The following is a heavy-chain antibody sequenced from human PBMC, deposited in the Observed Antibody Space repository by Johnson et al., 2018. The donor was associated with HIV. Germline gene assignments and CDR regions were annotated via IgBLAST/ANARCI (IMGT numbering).Heavy chain of an antibody. Sequence: VLLLESGGGVVQPGRSLRLSCAASGFTFNTYGMHWVRQAPGKGLEWVAVISYDGSNKYYADSVKGRFTISRDNSKNALYLRMNSLRAEDMAVYYCAKERGKRWLHPRDAFDIWGQGTMVTVYS. CDR3: AKERGKRWLHPRDAFDI. J-gene: IGHJ3*02. D-gene: IGHD5-24*01. V-gene: IGHV3-30*18. CDR1: GFTFNTYG. CDR2: ISYDGSNK.